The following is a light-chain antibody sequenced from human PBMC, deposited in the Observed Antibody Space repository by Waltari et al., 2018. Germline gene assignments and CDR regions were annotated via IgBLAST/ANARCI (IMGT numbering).Light chain of an antibody. CDR2: VNSDGSH. Sequence: LVLPQSPSASASLGASVTLTCTLSSGHSRNIIAWHQQQPEKGPRYLMKVNSDGSHSKGDEIPDRFSGSSSGAGRYLTISSLQSEDEADYYCQTGGHGTWVFGGGTKLTVL. CDR3: QTGGHGTWV. CDR1: SGHSRNI. V-gene: IGLV4-69*01. J-gene: IGLJ3*02.